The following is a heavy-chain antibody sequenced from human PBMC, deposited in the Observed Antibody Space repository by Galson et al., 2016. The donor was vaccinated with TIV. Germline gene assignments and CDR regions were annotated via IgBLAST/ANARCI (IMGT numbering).Heavy chain of an antibody. V-gene: IGHV1-18*01. CDR1: GYTFTSFG. CDR2: ISAYNGDT. CDR3: ARDPTYYDTNGWGH. Sequence: SVKVPCKASGYTFTSFGLSWARQAPGQGLEWMGWISAYNGDTYFGQRVQGRVTMTTDTSTSTAYMELRSLRSDDTAMYYCARDPTYYDTNGWGHWGQGTLVIVSS. D-gene: IGHD3-22*01. J-gene: IGHJ4*02.